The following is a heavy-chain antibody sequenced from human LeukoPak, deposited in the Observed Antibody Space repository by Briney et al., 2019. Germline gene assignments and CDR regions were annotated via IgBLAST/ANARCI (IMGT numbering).Heavy chain of an antibody. Sequence: PSETLSLTCTVSGGSISSYYWSWIRQPPGKGLEWIGYIYYSGSTNYNPSLKSRVTISVDTSKNQFSLKLSSVTAADTAVHYCVKGSGYPTYYFDYWGKGPRVTVSS. V-gene: IGHV4-59*01. CDR2: IYYSGST. CDR1: GGSISSYY. D-gene: IGHD3-22*01. CDR3: VKGSGYPTYYFDY. J-gene: IGHJ4*02.